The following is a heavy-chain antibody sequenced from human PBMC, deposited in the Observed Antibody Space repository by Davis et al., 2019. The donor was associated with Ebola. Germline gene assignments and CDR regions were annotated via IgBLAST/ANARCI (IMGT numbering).Heavy chain of an antibody. Sequence: GESLKISCQGSGYSFTSYWIGWVRQMPGKGLEWMGIIYPGDSDTRYSPSFQGQVTISADKSISTAYLQWSSLKASDTAMYYCARGGYCSGGSCYSGAFAFDIWGQGTMVTVSS. CDR2: IYPGDSDT. CDR1: GYSFTSYW. J-gene: IGHJ3*02. D-gene: IGHD2-15*01. V-gene: IGHV5-51*01. CDR3: ARGGYCSGGSCYSGAFAFDI.